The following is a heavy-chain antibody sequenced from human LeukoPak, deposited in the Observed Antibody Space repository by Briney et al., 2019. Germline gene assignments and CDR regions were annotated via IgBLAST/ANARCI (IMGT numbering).Heavy chain of an antibody. CDR1: GFTFRGFD. D-gene: IGHD3-22*01. Sequence: GGSLRLSCEASGFTFRGFDMNWVRQAPGKGLEWVSAISGSGGSTYYADSVKGRFTISRDNSKNTLYLQMNSLRAEDTAVYYCAKRGYYYDSSGYYSRTYFDYWGQGTLVIVSS. V-gene: IGHV3-23*01. J-gene: IGHJ4*02. CDR2: ISGSGGST. CDR3: AKRGYYYDSSGYYSRTYFDY.